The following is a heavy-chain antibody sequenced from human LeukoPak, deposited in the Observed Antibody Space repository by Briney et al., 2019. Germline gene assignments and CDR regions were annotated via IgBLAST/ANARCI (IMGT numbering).Heavy chain of an antibody. Sequence: SETLSLTCTVSGGSISNYYWSCIRQPPGKGLEWIGYIYYSGSTSYNPSLKSRVAISVETSKNQFSVNLSSVTAADTAVYYCARATYDGPLYFGYWGQGTLVTASS. J-gene: IGHJ4*02. CDR2: IYYSGST. CDR1: GGSISNYY. D-gene: IGHD3-3*01. V-gene: IGHV4-59*01. CDR3: ARATYDGPLYFGY.